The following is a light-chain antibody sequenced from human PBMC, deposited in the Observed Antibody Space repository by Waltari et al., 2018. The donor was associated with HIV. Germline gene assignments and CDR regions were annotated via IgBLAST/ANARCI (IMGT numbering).Light chain of an antibody. CDR3: QVWDGSSDHWV. V-gene: IGLV3-21*02. J-gene: IGLJ3*02. Sequence: SYVLTQPPSVSVAPGQTARITCGGDHIGTKSVHWYQQNPGQAPVLVVYDDRDRPSGIPERFSGSNSGNTATLTVSRVEVGDEADYYCQVWDGSSDHWVFGGGTKLTVL. CDR1: HIGTKS. CDR2: DDR.